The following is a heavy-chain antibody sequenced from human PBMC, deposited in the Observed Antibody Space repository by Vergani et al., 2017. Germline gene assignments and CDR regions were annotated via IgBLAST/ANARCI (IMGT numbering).Heavy chain of an antibody. D-gene: IGHD5-18*01. J-gene: IGHJ4*02. CDR2: VSGSGGST. CDR1: GGSFSGYY. CDR3: AKDRSGYSYGYDY. Sequence: VQLQQWGAGLLKPSETLSLTCAVYGGSFSGYYWSWVRQAPGKGLEWVSAVSGSGGSTYYADSVKGRFTISRDNSKNTLYLQMNSLRAEDTAVYYCAKDRSGYSYGYDYWGQGTLVTVSS. V-gene: IGHV3-23*01.